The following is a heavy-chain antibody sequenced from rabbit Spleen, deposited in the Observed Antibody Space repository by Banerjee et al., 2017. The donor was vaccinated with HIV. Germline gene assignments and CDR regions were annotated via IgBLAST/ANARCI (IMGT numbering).Heavy chain of an antibody. CDR3: ARGASSSFRGYGL. CDR2: INAATGKP. CDR1: GFSFGDRDV. D-gene: IGHD1-1*01. Sequence: QEQLVESGGGLVKPGASLTLTCTASGFSFGDRDVMCWVRQAPGKGLEWIACINAATGKPVYATWAKGRFTISRTSSTTVTLQMTSLTAADTATYFCARGASSSFRGYGLWGPGTLVTVS. V-gene: IGHV1S45*01. J-gene: IGHJ4*01.